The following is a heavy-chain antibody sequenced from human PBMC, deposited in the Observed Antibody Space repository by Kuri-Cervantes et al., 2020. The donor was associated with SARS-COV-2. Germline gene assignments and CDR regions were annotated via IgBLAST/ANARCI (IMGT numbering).Heavy chain of an antibody. Sequence: ETLSLTCAASGFIFSNYAMSWVRQAPGKGLEWVSPIGGTGTDTYYTDSVKGRFTISRDNSKNNLYLQLRSLRVDDTAVYYCAKDAVPGNSRWDWYDPWGPGTLVTVSS. CDR2: IGGTGTDT. D-gene: IGHD4-23*01. CDR3: AKDAVPGNSRWDWYDP. V-gene: IGHV3-23*01. CDR1: GFIFSNYA. J-gene: IGHJ5*02.